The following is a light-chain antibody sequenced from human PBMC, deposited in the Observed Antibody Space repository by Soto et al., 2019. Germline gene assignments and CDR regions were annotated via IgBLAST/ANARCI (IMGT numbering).Light chain of an antibody. CDR3: QQYYSYPSWT. J-gene: IGKJ2*02. V-gene: IGKV1-8*01. CDR2: AAS. Sequence: AIRMTQSPSSFSASTGDRVTITCRASQGISSYLAWYQQKPGKAPKLLIYAASTLQSGVPSRFRGSGSGTDFALTISCLQSEDFATYYCQQYYSYPSWTFGQGTKLEIK. CDR1: QGISSY.